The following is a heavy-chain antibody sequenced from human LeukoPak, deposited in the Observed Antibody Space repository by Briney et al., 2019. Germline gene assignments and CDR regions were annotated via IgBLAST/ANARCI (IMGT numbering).Heavy chain of an antibody. V-gene: IGHV1-69*13. Sequence: SVKVSCKASGGTFSSYAISWVRQAPGQGLEWMGGIIPIFGTANYAQKFQGRVTITADESTSTAYMELSSLRSEDTAVYYCARDLSSNRGAFDIWGQGTMVTVSS. CDR1: GGTFSSYA. D-gene: IGHD3-16*02. CDR2: IIPIFGTA. CDR3: ARDLSSNRGAFDI. J-gene: IGHJ3*02.